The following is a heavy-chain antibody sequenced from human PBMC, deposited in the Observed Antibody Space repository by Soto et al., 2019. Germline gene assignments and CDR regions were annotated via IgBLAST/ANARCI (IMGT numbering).Heavy chain of an antibody. CDR1: GGSISSHY. CDR2: ISYSGST. CDR3: ARGQGVLGP. J-gene: IGHJ5*02. D-gene: IGHD3-16*01. V-gene: IGHV4-59*08. Sequence: QVQLQESGPGLVKPSETLSLSCTVSGGSISSHYWTWIRQSPGKGLEWIGYISYSGSTNYNPSLNRLATISIDTSKNHFSLKLNSVTAADTAVYYCARGQGVLGPWGQGTLVTVSS.